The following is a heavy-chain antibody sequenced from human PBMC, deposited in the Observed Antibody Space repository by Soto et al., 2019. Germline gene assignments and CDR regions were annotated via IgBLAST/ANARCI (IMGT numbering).Heavy chain of an antibody. V-gene: IGHV3-21*04. CDR3: ATEQWLAELYYYYGMDV. J-gene: IGHJ6*02. CDR1: GFTFSSYS. CDR2: ISSSSSYI. D-gene: IGHD6-19*01. Sequence: GGSLRLSCAASGFTFSSYSMNWVRQAPGKGLEWVSSISSSSSYIYYADSVKGRFTISRDNSKNTLYLQMNSLRAEDTAVYYCATEQWLAELYYYYGMDVWGQGTTVTVSS.